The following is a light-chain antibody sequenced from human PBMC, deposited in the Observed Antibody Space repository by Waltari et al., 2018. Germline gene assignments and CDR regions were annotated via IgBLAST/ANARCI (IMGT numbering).Light chain of an antibody. CDR1: QSVNTW. Sequence: DIQMTQSPSTLSASVGDRVTITCRASQSVNTWLAWYQEKPGKAHKLLIYKASILESGVPSRFSGSGSGTEFTLTISSLQPDDIATYYCQQYNLYSETFGQGTKVEIK. J-gene: IGKJ1*01. V-gene: IGKV1-5*03. CDR3: QQYNLYSET. CDR2: KAS.